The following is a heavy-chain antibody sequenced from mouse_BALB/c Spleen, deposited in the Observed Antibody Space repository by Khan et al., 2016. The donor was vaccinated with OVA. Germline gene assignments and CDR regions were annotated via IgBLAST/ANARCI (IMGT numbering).Heavy chain of an antibody. D-gene: IGHD2-14*01. V-gene: IGHV3-8*02. CDR1: GDSITSGF. CDR2: IRSSGAT. Sequence: EVQLQESGPSLVKPSQTLSLTCSVAGDSITSGFWNWLRKFPGNKLEYMGYIRSSGATYYSPSLQSRISITRDTSNNPYYLQLNSVTTEDTATYYCARWAYRYDRYFDVWGAGTTVTVSS. CDR3: ARWAYRYDRYFDV. J-gene: IGHJ1*01.